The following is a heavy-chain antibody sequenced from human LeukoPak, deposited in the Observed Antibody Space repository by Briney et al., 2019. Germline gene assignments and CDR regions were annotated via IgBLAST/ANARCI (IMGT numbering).Heavy chain of an antibody. D-gene: IGHD1-1*01. J-gene: IGHJ5*02. CDR2: INHSGST. CDR3: ASATGTERWFDP. CDR1: GGSFSGYY. V-gene: IGHV4-34*01. Sequence: SETLSLTRAVYGGSFSGYYWSWIRQPPGKGLEWIGEINHSGSTNYNPSLKSRVTISVDTSKNQFSLKLSSVTAADTAVYYCASATGTERWFDPWGQGTLVTVSS.